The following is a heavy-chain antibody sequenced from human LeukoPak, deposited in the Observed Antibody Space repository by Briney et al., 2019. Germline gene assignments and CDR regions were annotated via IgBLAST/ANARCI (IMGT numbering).Heavy chain of an antibody. V-gene: IGHV3-7*01. CDR2: IKQDGSEK. D-gene: IGHD6-19*01. J-gene: IGHJ3*02. Sequence: GGSLRLSCAASGFTFSSYWMSWVRQAPGKGLEWVANIKQDGSEKYYVDSVKGRFTISRDNAKNSLYLQMNSLRAEDTAVYYCVRTSSGWGYDAFDIWGQGTMVTVSS. CDR1: GFTFSSYW. CDR3: VRTSSGWGYDAFDI.